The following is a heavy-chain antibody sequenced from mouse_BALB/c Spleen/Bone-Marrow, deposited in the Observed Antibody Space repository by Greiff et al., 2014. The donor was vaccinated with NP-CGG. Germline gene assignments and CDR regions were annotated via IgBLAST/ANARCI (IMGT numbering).Heavy chain of an antibody. D-gene: IGHD4-1*01. CDR3: ARDLGRYFDV. V-gene: IGHV2-9*02. Sequence: VKLMESGPGLVAPSQSLSITCTVSGFSLTSYGVHWVRQPPGKGLEWLGVIWAGGSTNYNSALMSRLSISKDNSKSQVFLKMNSLRTDDTAMYYCARDLGRYFDVWGAGTTVTVSS. CDR2: IWAGGST. CDR1: GFSLTSYG. J-gene: IGHJ1*01.